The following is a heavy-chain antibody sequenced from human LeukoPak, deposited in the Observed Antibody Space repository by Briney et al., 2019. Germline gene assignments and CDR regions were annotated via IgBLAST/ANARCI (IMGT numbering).Heavy chain of an antibody. CDR2: IRSKANSYAT. CDR1: GFTFSGSA. CDR3: TRPYYYASSGYQTLGY. D-gene: IGHD3-22*01. J-gene: IGHJ4*02. Sequence: GGSLKLSCAASGFTFSGSAMHWVRQASGKGLEWVGRIRSKANSYATAYAASVKGRFTIFRDDSKNTAYLQMNSLKTEDTAVYYCTRPYYYASSGYQTLGYWGQGTLVTVSS. V-gene: IGHV3-73*01.